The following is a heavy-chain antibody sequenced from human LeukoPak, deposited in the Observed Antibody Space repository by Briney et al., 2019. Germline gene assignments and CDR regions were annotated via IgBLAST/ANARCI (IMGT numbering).Heavy chain of an antibody. D-gene: IGHD3-10*01. J-gene: IGHJ4*02. CDR3: AKDKVFGGELDY. CDR2: ISWNGGTI. Sequence: GGSLRLSCAASGFTFSSYWMHWDRQAPGKGLEWVSGISWNGGTIGYADSVKGRFTISRDNAKNSLYLQMNSLKAEDTALYYCAKDKVFGGELDYWGQGTLVTVSS. CDR1: GFTFSSYW. V-gene: IGHV3-9*01.